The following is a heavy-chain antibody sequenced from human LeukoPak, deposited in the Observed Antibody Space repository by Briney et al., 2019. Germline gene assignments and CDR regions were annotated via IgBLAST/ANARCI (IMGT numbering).Heavy chain of an antibody. CDR2: NNPNSGGT. D-gene: IGHD3-22*01. V-gene: IGHV1-2*02. CDR3: ARDGYDSSGYYS. J-gene: IGHJ4*02. CDR1: GYTFTGCY. Sequence: GASVKVSCKASGYTFTGCYMHWVRQAPGQGLEWMGWNNPNSGGTNYAQKFQGRVTMTRDTSISTAYMELSRLRSDDTAVYYCARDGYDSSGYYSWGQGTVVTVSS.